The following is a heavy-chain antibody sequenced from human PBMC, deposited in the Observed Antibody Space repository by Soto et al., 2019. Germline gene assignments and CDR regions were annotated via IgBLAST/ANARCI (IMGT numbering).Heavy chain of an antibody. CDR1: GYTFTSYA. CDR2: INAGNGNT. Sequence: ASVKVSCKASGYTFTSYAMHWVRQAPGQRLEWMGWINAGNGNTKYSQKFQGRVTITRDTSASTAYMELSSLRSEDTAVYYCAREFLAARLFYYYYGMDVRGQGTTVTVSS. D-gene: IGHD6-6*01. CDR3: AREFLAARLFYYYYGMDV. J-gene: IGHJ6*02. V-gene: IGHV1-3*01.